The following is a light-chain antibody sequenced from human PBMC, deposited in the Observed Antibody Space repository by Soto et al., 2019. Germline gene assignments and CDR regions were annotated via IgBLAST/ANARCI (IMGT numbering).Light chain of an antibody. J-gene: IGKJ3*01. V-gene: IGKV1-9*01. CDR1: QGISTY. CDR2: AAS. Sequence: DIQLTQSPSFLSASVGARVTITCRASQGISTYLAWYQIKPGKAPKLLIYAASTLLGGVPSRFSGSGSGTEFTLTISSLQPEDFATYDWQQLDRYPIFTFGPGTKVDIK. CDR3: QQLDRYPIFT.